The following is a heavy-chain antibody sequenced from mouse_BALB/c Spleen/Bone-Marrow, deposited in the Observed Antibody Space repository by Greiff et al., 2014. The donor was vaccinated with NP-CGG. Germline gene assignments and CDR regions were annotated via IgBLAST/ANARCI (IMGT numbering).Heavy chain of an antibody. J-gene: IGHJ2*01. V-gene: IGHV1-69*02. CDR3: TRGDDYYGGAPD. D-gene: IGHD1-1*01. CDR1: GYTFTSYW. Sequence: QVQLKQSGAELVRPGASVKLSCKASGYTFTSYWINWVKQRPGQGLEWIGNIYPSASYTNYNQKFKDKATLTVDKSSSTAYMQLSSPTSEDSAVYYCTRGDDYYGGAPDWGQGTTLTVSS. CDR2: IYPSASYT.